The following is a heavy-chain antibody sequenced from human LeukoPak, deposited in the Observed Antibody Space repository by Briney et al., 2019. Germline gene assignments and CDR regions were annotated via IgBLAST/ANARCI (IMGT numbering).Heavy chain of an antibody. V-gene: IGHV4-34*01. CDR3: ARARKDYDFWSGYYSGFDY. D-gene: IGHD3-3*01. CDR2: INHSGST. J-gene: IGHJ4*02. Sequence: SETLSLTCAVYGGSFSGYYWSWIRQPPGKGLEWIGEINHSGSTNYNPSLKSRVTISVDTSKNQFSLKLSSVTAADTAVYYCARARKDYDFWSGYYSGFDYWGQGTLVTVSS. CDR1: GGSFSGYY.